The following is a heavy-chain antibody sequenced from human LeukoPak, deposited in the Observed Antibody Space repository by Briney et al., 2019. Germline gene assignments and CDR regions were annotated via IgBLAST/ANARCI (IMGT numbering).Heavy chain of an antibody. D-gene: IGHD1-7*01. CDR3: ARDHTPHVGTGTTPGIDY. CDR2: ISIASSYT. V-gene: IGHV3-11*06. Sequence: GGSLRLSCAASGFTFSDYYMSWIRQAPGKGLEWVSYISIASSYTNYADSVKGRFTISRDNAKNSLYLQMNSLRAEDTAVYYCARDHTPHVGTGTTPGIDYWGQGTLVTVSS. CDR1: GFTFSDYY. J-gene: IGHJ4*02.